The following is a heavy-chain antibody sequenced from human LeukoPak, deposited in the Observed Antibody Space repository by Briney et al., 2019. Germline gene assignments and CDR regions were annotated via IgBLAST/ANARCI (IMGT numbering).Heavy chain of an antibody. Sequence: ASVKVSCKASGYIFTSYYIHWVRQAPGQGLEWMGIINPSGGSTGYAQKFQGRVTMTRDTSTSTVYMELNSLRSDDTAVYHCARALPHVRSGYYYYYMDVWGKGTTVTVSS. D-gene: IGHD6-25*01. V-gene: IGHV1-46*01. CDR1: GYIFTSYY. CDR3: ARALPHVRSGYYYYYMDV. CDR2: INPSGGST. J-gene: IGHJ6*03.